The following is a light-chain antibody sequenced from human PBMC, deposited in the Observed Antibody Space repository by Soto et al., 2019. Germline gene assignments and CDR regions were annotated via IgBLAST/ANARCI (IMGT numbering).Light chain of an antibody. CDR1: SGHTNYA. CDR3: QTWGTGIQV. CDR2: LNSDGSH. V-gene: IGLV4-69*01. J-gene: IGLJ3*02. Sequence: QLVLTQSPSISASLGASGNLTCTLSSGHTNYAIAWHQQQPKKGPRFLMKLNSDGSHNRGDGIPDRFSGSSSGAERFLTVSSLQSEDAADYYCQTWGTGIQVFGGGTKLTVL.